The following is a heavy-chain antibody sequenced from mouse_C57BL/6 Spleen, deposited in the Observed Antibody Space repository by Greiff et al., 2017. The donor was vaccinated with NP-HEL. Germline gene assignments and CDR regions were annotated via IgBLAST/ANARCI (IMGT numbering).Heavy chain of an antibody. Sequence: QVQLQQPGAELVMPGASVKLSCKASGYTFTSYWMHWVKQRPGQGLEWIGEIDPSDSYTNYNQKFKGKSTLTVDKSSSTAYMQLSSLTSEYSAVYYCARSFYDPSFDYWGQGTTLTVSS. D-gene: IGHD2-12*01. CDR1: GYTFTSYW. CDR2: IDPSDSYT. J-gene: IGHJ2*01. V-gene: IGHV1-69*01. CDR3: ARSFYDPSFDY.